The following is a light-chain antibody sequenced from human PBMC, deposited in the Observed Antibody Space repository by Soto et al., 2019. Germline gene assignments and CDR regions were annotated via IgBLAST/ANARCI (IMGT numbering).Light chain of an antibody. Sequence: DIQMTQSPSTLSASVGDSVTITCRASQMIYTWLAWYQQRPGKAPKLLIYDASTLQSGVPSRFSGSGSGTEFSLTINSLQPEDFATYYCQKLNTFPLTFGQGTRLEI. CDR2: DAS. V-gene: IGKV1-5*01. J-gene: IGKJ5*01. CDR1: QMIYTW. CDR3: QKLNTFPLT.